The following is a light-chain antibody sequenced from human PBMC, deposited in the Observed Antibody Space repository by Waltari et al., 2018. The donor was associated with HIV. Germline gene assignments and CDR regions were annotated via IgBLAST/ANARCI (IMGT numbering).Light chain of an antibody. Sequence: QSALTQPASVSGSPGQSITISCSGSSSDITTYDYVSWYKKQPDKAHKLLIFDVTEPPSGVSRPFSCSKSGNTASLTISGLQPDDEADYYCSSYTTDNTVVFGGGTRLTVL. CDR1: SSDITTYDY. CDR3: SSYTTDNTVV. CDR2: DVT. V-gene: IGLV2-14*03. J-gene: IGLJ2*01.